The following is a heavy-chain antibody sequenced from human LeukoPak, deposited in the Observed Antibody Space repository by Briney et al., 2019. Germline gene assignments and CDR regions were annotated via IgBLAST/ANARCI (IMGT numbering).Heavy chain of an antibody. Sequence: GASVKVSCKAPGYTFTSYAMNWVRQAPGQGLEWMGWINTNTGNPTYAQGFTGRFVFSLDTSVSTAYLQISSLKAEDTAVYYCARVRRGYSYGYDAPNWFDPWGQGTLVTVSS. CDR1: GYTFTSYA. V-gene: IGHV7-4-1*02. D-gene: IGHD5-18*01. CDR3: ARVRRGYSYGYDAPNWFDP. J-gene: IGHJ5*02. CDR2: INTNTGNP.